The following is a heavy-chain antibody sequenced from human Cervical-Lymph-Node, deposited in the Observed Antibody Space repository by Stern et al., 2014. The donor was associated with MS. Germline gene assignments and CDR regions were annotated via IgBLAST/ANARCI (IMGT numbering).Heavy chain of an antibody. D-gene: IGHD1-26*01. Sequence: QMQLVQSGAEVNQPGASMKVSCKASGYIFTNYYMHWVRQAPGQGLEWMGMIDPSVGSTTYAQRFQGRVTMTRDTSTGTVYMELSSLRSDDTAVYYCARSRNGLNWFDPWGQGTLVTVSS. CDR1: GYIFTNYY. CDR3: ARSRNGLNWFDP. CDR2: IDPSVGST. V-gene: IGHV1-46*01. J-gene: IGHJ5*02.